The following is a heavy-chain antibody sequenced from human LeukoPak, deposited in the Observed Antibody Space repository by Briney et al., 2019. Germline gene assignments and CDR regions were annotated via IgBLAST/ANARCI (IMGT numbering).Heavy chain of an antibody. CDR1: GFSFDDYA. CDR3: AKAFSSTWYWYFDL. V-gene: IGHV3-9*01. J-gene: IGHJ2*01. D-gene: IGHD6-13*01. Sequence: GRSLRLSCAASGFSFDDYAMHWVRQAPGKGLEWVSGITWNSGDIDYADSVKGRFIISRDNAKNSLFLQMNSPRPEDTALYYCAKAFSSTWYWYFDLWGRGTLVTVSS. CDR2: ITWNSGDI.